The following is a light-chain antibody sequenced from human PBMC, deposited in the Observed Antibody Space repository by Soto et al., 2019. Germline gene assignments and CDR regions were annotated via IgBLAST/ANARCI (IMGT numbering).Light chain of an antibody. J-gene: IGLJ1*01. Sequence: QSALTQPASVSGSPGQSITISCTGTSSDVGGYNYVSWYQQHPGKAPKLIIFEVSYRPSGISNRFSASKSDDTASLTISGLQADDEADYYCCSYTDSRTHIFGSGTKVTVL. CDR3: CSYTDSRTHI. V-gene: IGLV2-14*01. CDR2: EVS. CDR1: SSDVGGYNY.